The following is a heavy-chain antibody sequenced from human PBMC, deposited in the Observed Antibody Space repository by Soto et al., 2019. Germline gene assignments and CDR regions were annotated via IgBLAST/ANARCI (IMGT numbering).Heavy chain of an antibody. J-gene: IGHJ4*02. Sequence: PGESLKISCAASGFTFRNYWMSWVRQAPGKGLEWVANIKYDGSEKYYVDSVKGRFTISRDNAKNSLYLQMNSLRAEDTALYYCARDCYCGTGSYYTPFFDFWGQGTPVTVSS. CDR1: GFTFRNYW. CDR2: IKYDGSEK. D-gene: IGHD3-10*01. CDR3: ARDCYCGTGSYYTPFFDF. V-gene: IGHV3-7*01.